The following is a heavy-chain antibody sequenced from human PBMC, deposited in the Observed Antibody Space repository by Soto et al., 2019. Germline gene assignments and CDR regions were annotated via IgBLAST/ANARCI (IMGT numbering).Heavy chain of an antibody. V-gene: IGHV1-8*01. CDR3: AIGRASGSYYLLDY. Sequence: ASVKVSCKXSPNTFPSYDINWVRQATGHGIEWMGWINPNSGNIGDAQKFQGRVTMTRDTAIRTAYMEVSRLRSDDTGVYYCAIGRASGSYYLLDYWGQGTLVTVSS. CDR1: PNTFPSYD. CDR2: INPNSGNI. D-gene: IGHD3-10*01. J-gene: IGHJ4*02.